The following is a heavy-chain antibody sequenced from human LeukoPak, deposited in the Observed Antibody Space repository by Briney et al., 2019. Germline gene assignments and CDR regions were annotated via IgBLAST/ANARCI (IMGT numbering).Heavy chain of an antibody. CDR2: ISWNSGSI. CDR3: AKGSYGDYVYFQH. Sequence: PGRSLRLSCAASGFTFDDYAMHWVRQAPGKGLEWVSGISWNSGSIGYADSVKGRFTISRDNAKNSLYLQMNSLRAEDTALYYCAKGSYGDYVYFQHWGQGTLVTVSS. CDR1: GFTFDDYA. V-gene: IGHV3-9*01. J-gene: IGHJ1*01. D-gene: IGHD4-17*01.